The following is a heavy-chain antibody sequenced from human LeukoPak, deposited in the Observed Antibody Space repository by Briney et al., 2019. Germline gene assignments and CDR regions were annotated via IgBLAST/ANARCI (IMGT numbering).Heavy chain of an antibody. CDR1: GGSISSYH. CDR2: IYTSGST. CDR3: ARALPRLYYYDSSGENWFDP. Sequence: PSETLSLTCTVSGGSISSYHWSWIRQPAGKGLEWIGRIYTSGSTNYNPSLKSRVTMSVDTSKNQFSPKLSSVTAADTAVYYCARALPRLYYYDSSGENWFDPWGQGTLVTVSS. V-gene: IGHV4-4*07. D-gene: IGHD3-22*01. J-gene: IGHJ5*02.